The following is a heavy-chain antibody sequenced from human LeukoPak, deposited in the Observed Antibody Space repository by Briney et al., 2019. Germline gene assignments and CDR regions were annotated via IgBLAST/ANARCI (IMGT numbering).Heavy chain of an antibody. J-gene: IGHJ4*02. CDR3: ARSRYCSGGSCYGDY. CDR2: IYPGDSDT. D-gene: IGHD2-15*01. CDR1: GYTFTTYW. V-gene: IGHV5-51*01. Sequence: TVSCKASGYTFTTYWIGWVRQMPGKGLEGMGVIYPGDSDTRYIPSFQGQVTISADKSISTAYLQWSSLKASDTAMYYCARSRYCSGGSCYGDYWGQGTLVTVSS.